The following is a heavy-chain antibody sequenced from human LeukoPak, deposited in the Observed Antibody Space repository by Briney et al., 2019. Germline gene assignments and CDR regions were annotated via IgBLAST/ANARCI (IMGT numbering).Heavy chain of an antibody. Sequence: PSETLSLTCTVSGGSIGGYYWSWIRQPPGKGLEWIGYIYYSGSTNYNPSLKSRVTMSVDTSKNQFSLRLSSVTAADTAVYYCARQLLGYCSSTSCYYNAFDIWGQGTMVTVSS. V-gene: IGHV4-59*01. CDR1: GGSIGGYY. CDR3: ARQLLGYCSSTSCYYNAFDI. CDR2: IYYSGST. D-gene: IGHD2-2*01. J-gene: IGHJ3*02.